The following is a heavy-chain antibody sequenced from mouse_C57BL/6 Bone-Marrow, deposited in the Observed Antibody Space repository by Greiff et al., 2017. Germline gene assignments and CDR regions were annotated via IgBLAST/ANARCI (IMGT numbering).Heavy chain of an antibody. CDR1: GYTFTSYW. D-gene: IGHD2-4*01. CDR2: IDPSDSYN. CDR3: ARWGLRGWYFDV. Sequence: QVQLQQSGAELVKPGASVKLSCKASGYTFTSYWMQWVKQRPGQGLEWIGEIDPSDSYNTYNQKLKGKATFTVDTSSSTAYMKLSMLTSEDSAVYCWARWGLRGWYFDVWGTGTTVTVSS. J-gene: IGHJ1*03. V-gene: IGHV1-50*01.